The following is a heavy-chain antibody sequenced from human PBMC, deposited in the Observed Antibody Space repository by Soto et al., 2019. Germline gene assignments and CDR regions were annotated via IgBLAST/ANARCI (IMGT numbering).Heavy chain of an antibody. CDR2: IWYDGSKK. D-gene: IGHD3-10*01. J-gene: IGHJ3*02. CDR3: AGGSEGNAFDI. Sequence: GGSLRLSCAASGFTFSSYGMHWVRQAPGKGLEGVALIWYDGSKKYYADSVKVRFTISRDDSKDTLYLKIDSLRAEGTAVYYCAGGSEGNAFDIWGRGTLVTVSS. CDR1: GFTFSSYG. V-gene: IGHV3-33*01.